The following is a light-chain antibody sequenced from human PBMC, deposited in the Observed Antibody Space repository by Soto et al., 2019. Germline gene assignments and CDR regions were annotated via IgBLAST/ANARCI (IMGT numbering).Light chain of an antibody. J-gene: IGLJ1*01. CDR1: STDIGRYNY. CDR3: SSYTSSSTYV. Sequence: SVLPQPASLSGSPGQSITISCTGTSTDIGRYNYVSWYQQHPGKAPKLMIYDVSNRPSGVSNRFSGSKSGNTASLTISGLQAEDEADYYCSSYTSSSTYVLGTGTKVTVL. CDR2: DVS. V-gene: IGLV2-14*01.